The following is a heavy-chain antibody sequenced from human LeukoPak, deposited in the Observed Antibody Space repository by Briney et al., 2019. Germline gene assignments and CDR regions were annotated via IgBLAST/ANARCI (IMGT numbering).Heavy chain of an antibody. Sequence: GGSLRLSCVASGFTFSSYEMQWVRQAPGKGLEWVSYISNRGRTIHYADSAKGRFTISRDNAKSSLFLHMNSLRAEDTAVYYCARGDNSSTWNYSFDYWAQGTLVTVSS. D-gene: IGHD6-13*01. V-gene: IGHV3-48*03. CDR1: GFTFSSYE. J-gene: IGHJ4*02. CDR2: ISNRGRTI. CDR3: ARGDNSSTWNYSFDY.